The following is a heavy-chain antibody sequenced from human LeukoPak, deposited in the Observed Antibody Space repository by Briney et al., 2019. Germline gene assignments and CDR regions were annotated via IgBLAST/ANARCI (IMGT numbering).Heavy chain of an antibody. CDR3: AREVSTGPSFDY. CDR2: ISGISNTI. CDR1: GFTFSNYS. V-gene: IGHV3-48*04. D-gene: IGHD3-9*01. J-gene: IGHJ4*02. Sequence: GGSLRLSCAASGFTFSNYSMNWVRQAPGKGLEWVSYISGISNTIYYADSVKGRFTISRDNAKNSLYLQMNSLRAEDTAVYYCAREVSTGPSFDYWGQGTLVTVSS.